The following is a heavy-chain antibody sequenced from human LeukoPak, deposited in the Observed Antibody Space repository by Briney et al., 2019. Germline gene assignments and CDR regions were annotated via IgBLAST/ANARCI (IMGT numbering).Heavy chain of an antibody. D-gene: IGHD3-22*01. CDR1: GYTFTGYY. Sequence: ASVKVSCKASGYTFTGYYMHWVRQAPGQGLEWMGWINPSSGGTNYAQKFQGRVTMTRDTSISTAYMELSRLRSDDTAVYYCARDYYDSSGYYGFISGYWDQGTLVTVSS. CDR3: ARDYYDSSGYYGFISGY. CDR2: INPSSGGT. J-gene: IGHJ4*02. V-gene: IGHV1-2*02.